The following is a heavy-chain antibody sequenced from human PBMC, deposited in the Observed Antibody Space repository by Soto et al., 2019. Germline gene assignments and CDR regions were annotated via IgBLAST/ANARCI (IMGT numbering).Heavy chain of an antibody. D-gene: IGHD2-8*02. CDR3: GRGRYWDY. J-gene: IGHJ4*02. Sequence: QVHLVQSGAEVKKPGASVKVSCKGSGYTFTSYGITWVRQAPGQGLEGMGWISAHNGNPDYAQKLQGRVTVTRDTSTSTAYMELRSLRSDDTAVYYCGRGRYWDYWGQGALVTVSS. CDR2: ISAHNGNP. V-gene: IGHV1-18*01. CDR1: GYTFTSYG.